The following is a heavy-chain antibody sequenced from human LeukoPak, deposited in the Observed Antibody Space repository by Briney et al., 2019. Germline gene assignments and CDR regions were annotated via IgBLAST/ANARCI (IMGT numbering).Heavy chain of an antibody. D-gene: IGHD3-10*01. V-gene: IGHV4-39*01. Sequence: PSETLSPTWTVSGASISNSYYYWGWIRHPPGKGLEWIGSVFYGGNTHYIPSLRSRVTILEHTSKNQFSLKLSAVTAADTAVYYCARSPWYYYGSGSYYNAPKYFDYWGQGTLVTVSS. CDR3: ARSPWYYYGSGSYYNAPKYFDY. J-gene: IGHJ4*02. CDR1: GASISNSYYY. CDR2: VFYGGNT.